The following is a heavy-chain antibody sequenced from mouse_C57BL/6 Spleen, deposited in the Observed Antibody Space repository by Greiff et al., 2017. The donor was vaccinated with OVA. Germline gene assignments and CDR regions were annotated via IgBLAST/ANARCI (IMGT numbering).Heavy chain of an antibody. Sequence: VQLQQSGAELVKPGASVKLSCTASGFNIKDYYMHWVKQRTEQGLEWIGRIDPEDGETKYAQKFQGKATITADTSSNTAYLQLSSLTSEDSAVYYCASDSSGYGFAYWGQGTLVTVSA. V-gene: IGHV14-2*01. J-gene: IGHJ3*01. CDR1: GFNIKDYY. CDR3: ASDSSGYGFAY. CDR2: IDPEDGET. D-gene: IGHD3-2*02.